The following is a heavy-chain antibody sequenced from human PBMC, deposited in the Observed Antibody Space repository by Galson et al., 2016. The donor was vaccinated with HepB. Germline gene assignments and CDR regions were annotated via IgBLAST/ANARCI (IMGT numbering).Heavy chain of an antibody. D-gene: IGHD1-26*01. CDR2: TFYSRTT. V-gene: IGHV4-59*01. CDR3: SRGGSFYFSALDV. Sequence: SETLSLTCTVSGGSISSYSWAWIRQSPGKGLECIGYTFYSRTTTYTPSLKSRVTISMDTSKNQNSLKLTSVTAAATAVYYCSRGGSFYFSALDVWGQGTTVTVS. J-gene: IGHJ6*02. CDR1: GGSISSYS.